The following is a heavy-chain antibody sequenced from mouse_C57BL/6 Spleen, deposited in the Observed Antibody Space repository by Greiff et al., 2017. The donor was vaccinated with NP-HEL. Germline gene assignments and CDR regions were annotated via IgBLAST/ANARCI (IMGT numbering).Heavy chain of an antibody. Sequence: VQVVESGAELARPGASVKMSCKASGYTFTSYTMHWVKQRPGQGLEWIGYINPSSGYTKYNQKFKDKATLTADKSSSTAYMQLSSLTSEDSAVYYCARLYDGYFFDYWGQGTTLTVSS. CDR1: GYTFTSYT. J-gene: IGHJ2*01. D-gene: IGHD2-3*01. CDR3: ARLYDGYFFDY. V-gene: IGHV1-4*01. CDR2: INPSSGYT.